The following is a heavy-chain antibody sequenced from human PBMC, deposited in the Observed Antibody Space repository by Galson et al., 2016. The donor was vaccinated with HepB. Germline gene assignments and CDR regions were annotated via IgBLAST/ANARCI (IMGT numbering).Heavy chain of an antibody. V-gene: IGHV4-59*12. CDR1: GGSMRNYQ. Sequence: ETLSLTCSVSGGSMRNYQWSWVRQPPGKGLEWIGETYQEGRSYYNPSLNSRVTISMDTSKNQLSLSLNSVTAADTAVYFCARHTAVAGTRGFDIWGQGTMVTVSS. J-gene: IGHJ3*02. CDR3: ARHTAVAGTRGFDI. D-gene: IGHD6-19*01. CDR2: TYQEGRS.